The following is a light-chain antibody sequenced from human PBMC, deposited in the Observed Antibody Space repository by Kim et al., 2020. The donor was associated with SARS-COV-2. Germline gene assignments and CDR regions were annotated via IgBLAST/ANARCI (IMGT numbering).Light chain of an antibody. CDR2: GVS. V-gene: IGKV3-20*01. Sequence: SPGDTATPSCRASQIVSSTYSAWFQKKPGQAPRLLIYGVSSRATGIPGRFSGSGSGTDFTITISRLEPEDFAVYYCQQYGTSPRTFGQGTKVDIK. CDR3: QQYGTSPRT. CDR1: QIVSSTY. J-gene: IGKJ1*01.